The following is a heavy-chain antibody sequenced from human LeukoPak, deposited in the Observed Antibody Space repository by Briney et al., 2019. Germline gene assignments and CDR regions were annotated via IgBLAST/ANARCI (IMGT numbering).Heavy chain of an antibody. CDR1: GGSISSYY. CDR2: IYYSGST. J-gene: IGHJ4*02. Sequence: SETLSLTCTVSGGSISSYYWSWIRQPPGKGLEWIGYIYYSGSTNYNPSLKSRVTISVDTSKNQFSLKLSSVTAADTAVYYCASQGRDTIFGVVRGGHFDYWGQGTLITVSS. CDR3: ASQGRDTIFGVVRGGHFDY. V-gene: IGHV4-59*01. D-gene: IGHD3-3*01.